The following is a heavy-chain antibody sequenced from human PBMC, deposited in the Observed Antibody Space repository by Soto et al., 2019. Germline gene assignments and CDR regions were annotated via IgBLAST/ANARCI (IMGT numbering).Heavy chain of an antibody. D-gene: IGHD1-26*01. CDR2: INPNSGDT. Sequence: ASVKVSCKASGYTFTGYYVHWVRQAPGQGLEWMGWINPNSGDTYLAQRFQGRVTMNRDTSIGTAYMELRGLTSDDTAEYYCAKGGAIVAAGTRVYLYNAMDVWGQGATVTVSS. J-gene: IGHJ6*02. CDR3: AKGGAIVAAGTRVYLYNAMDV. CDR1: GYTFTGYY. V-gene: IGHV1-2*02.